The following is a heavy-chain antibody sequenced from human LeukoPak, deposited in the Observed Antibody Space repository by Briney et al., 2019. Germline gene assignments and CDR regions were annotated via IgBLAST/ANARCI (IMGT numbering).Heavy chain of an antibody. V-gene: IGHV3-21*01. CDR2: IETGGAST. Sequence: GGSLRLSCAASGFTFSSYGMSWVRQAPGKGLEWVSAIETGGASTYYADSVKGRFTISRDNAKNSLYLQMDSLRAEDTAVYYCARDRGAEGFDWGQGTLVTVSS. CDR3: ARDRGAEGFD. CDR1: GFTFSSYG. J-gene: IGHJ4*02. D-gene: IGHD3-10*01.